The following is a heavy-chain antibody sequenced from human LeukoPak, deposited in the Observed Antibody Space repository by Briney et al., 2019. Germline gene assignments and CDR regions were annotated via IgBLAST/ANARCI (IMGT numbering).Heavy chain of an antibody. V-gene: IGHV1-18*01. CDR3: APFYHCSCCYYLLFDY. J-gene: IGHJ4*02. Sequence: ASVKVSCKASGYTFTSYGISWVRQAPGQGLEWMGWISACNGNTNYAQKLQGRVTMTTDTSTSTAYMELRSLGSDDTAVYYCAPFYHCSCCYYLLFDYWGQGTLVTVSS. CDR2: ISACNGNT. D-gene: IGHD3-22*01. CDR1: GYTFTSYG.